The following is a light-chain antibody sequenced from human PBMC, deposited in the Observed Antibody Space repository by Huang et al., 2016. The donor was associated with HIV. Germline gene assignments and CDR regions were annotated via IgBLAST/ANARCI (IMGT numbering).Light chain of an antibody. CDR3: RQRNNWPPWT. CDR2: DAS. Sequence: EIVLTQSPATLSLSPGEGATLSCRASQSIGSYLVWYQQRPGQAPRLLIYDASIRGTSIPARFSGRRSGTDFTLTISSLEPEDFAVYYCRQRNNWPPWTFGQGTKVELK. V-gene: IGKV3-11*01. CDR1: QSIGSY. J-gene: IGKJ1*01.